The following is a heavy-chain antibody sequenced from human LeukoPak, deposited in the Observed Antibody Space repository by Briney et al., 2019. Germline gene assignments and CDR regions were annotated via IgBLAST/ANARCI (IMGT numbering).Heavy chain of an antibody. CDR1: GFTFSSYS. CDR3: ARVGDPIKYSSSWLDY. J-gene: IGHJ4*02. Sequence: TAGGSLRLSYAASGFTFSSYSMNWVRQAPGKGLEWVSSISSSSSYIYYADSVKGRFTISRDNAKNSLYLQMNSLRAEDTAVYYCARVGDPIKYSSSWLDYWGQGTLVTVSS. D-gene: IGHD6-13*01. CDR2: ISSSSSYI. V-gene: IGHV3-21*01.